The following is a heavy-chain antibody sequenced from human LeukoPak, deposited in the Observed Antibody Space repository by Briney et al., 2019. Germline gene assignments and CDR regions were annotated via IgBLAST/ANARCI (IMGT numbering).Heavy chain of an antibody. CDR3: ARDSGYCSSTSCYPNWFDP. CDR1: GYTFTSYD. V-gene: IGHV1-8*01. J-gene: IGHJ5*02. CDR2: MNPNSGNT. D-gene: IGHD2-2*01. Sequence: ASVKVSCKASGYTFTSYDINWVRQATGQGLEWMGWMNPNSGNTGYAQKFQGRVTMTRNTSISTAYMELSSLRSEDTAVYYCARDSGYCSSTSCYPNWFDPWGQGTLVTVSS.